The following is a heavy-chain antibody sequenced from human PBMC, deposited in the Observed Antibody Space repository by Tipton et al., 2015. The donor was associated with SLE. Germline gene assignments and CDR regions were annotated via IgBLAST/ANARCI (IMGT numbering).Heavy chain of an antibody. CDR1: GYTFTSYG. V-gene: IGHV1-18*04. CDR3: ARRAVRGIQQLVAFYI. Sequence: QSGPEVKKPGASVKVSCKASGYTFTSYGISWVRQAPGQGLEWMGWISAYNGNTNYAQKLQGRVTMTTDTSTSTAYMELRSLRSDDTAVYYCARRAVRGIQQLVAFYIWGQGTMVTVSS. D-gene: IGHD6-13*01. J-gene: IGHJ3*02. CDR2: ISAYNGNT.